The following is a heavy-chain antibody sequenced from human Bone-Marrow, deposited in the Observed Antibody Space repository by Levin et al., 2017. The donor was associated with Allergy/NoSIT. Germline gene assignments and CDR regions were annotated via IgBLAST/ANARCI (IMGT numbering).Heavy chain of an antibody. J-gene: IGHJ5*02. Sequence: SETLSLTCAVYGGSFSGYYWSWIRQPPGKGLEWIGEINHSGSTNYNPSLKSRVTISVDTSKNQFSLKLSSVTAADTAVYYCARVKKGLYYYGSGSYGGDWFDPWGQGTLVTVSS. V-gene: IGHV4-34*01. CDR3: ARVKKGLYYYGSGSYGGDWFDP. CDR1: GGSFSGYY. D-gene: IGHD3-10*01. CDR2: INHSGST.